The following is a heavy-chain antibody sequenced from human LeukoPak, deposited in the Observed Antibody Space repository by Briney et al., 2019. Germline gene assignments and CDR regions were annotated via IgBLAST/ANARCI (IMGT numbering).Heavy chain of an antibody. J-gene: IGHJ4*02. Sequence: GGSLRLSCEASGFTFTKFWMSWIRQAPGKGLEWVSYISSSGSMISDADSVKGRFTISRDNAKKSLYLQMDSLRAEDTAVYYCARDEYIHGDLTNFDSWGQGTLVIVSS. D-gene: IGHD4-17*01. CDR2: ISSSGSMI. CDR1: GFTFTKFW. CDR3: ARDEYIHGDLTNFDS. V-gene: IGHV3-11*04.